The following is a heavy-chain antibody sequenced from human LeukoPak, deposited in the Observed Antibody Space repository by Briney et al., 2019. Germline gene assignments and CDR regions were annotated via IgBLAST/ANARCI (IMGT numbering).Heavy chain of an antibody. Sequence: GGSLRLSCAASGFTFSSYWMSWVRQAPGKGLEWVANIKQDGSEKYYVDSVKGRFTISRDNAKNSLYLRMNSLRAEDTAVYYCARTLYYDILTGYSPTPYYFDYWGQGTLVTVSS. V-gene: IGHV3-7*03. CDR1: GFTFSSYW. D-gene: IGHD3-9*01. J-gene: IGHJ4*02. CDR3: ARTLYYDILTGYSPTPYYFDY. CDR2: IKQDGSEK.